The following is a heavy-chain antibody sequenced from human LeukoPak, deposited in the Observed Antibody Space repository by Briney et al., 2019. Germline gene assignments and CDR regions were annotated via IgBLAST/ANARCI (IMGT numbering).Heavy chain of an antibody. CDR3: ARGVYYDSSGYYYVHLPQVY. Sequence: GGSLRLSCAASGFTFSSYWMHWVRQAPGKGLVWVSRINSDGSSTSYADSVKGRFTISRDNAKNTLYLQMNSLRAEDTAVYYCARGVYYDSSGYYYVHLPQVYWGQGTLVTDSS. CDR1: GFTFSSYW. D-gene: IGHD3-22*01. V-gene: IGHV3-74*01. CDR2: INSDGSST. J-gene: IGHJ4*02.